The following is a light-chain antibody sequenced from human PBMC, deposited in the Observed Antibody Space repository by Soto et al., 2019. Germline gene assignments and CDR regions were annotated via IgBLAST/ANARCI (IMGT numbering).Light chain of an antibody. CDR3: QQYGASPFT. Sequence: VVLTQSPATLSLSPGDRATLSCRASRHVYINALGLYQQKPGRTPTLLIYGASTRATDIPDRFSATGSGTDFSLTISGVEPEDSAVYYCQQYGASPFTFGPGTRLEI. V-gene: IGKV3-20*01. CDR1: RHVYINA. J-gene: IGKJ3*01. CDR2: GAS.